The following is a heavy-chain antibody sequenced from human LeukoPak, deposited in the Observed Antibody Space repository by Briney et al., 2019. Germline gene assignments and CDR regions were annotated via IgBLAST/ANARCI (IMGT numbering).Heavy chain of an antibody. CDR2: ISGFGDTV. V-gene: IGHV3-48*03. J-gene: IGHJ4*02. Sequence: GGSLRLSCAASEFTFTSYEMNWVRQAPGKGLEWISYISGFGDTVYYADSVKGRFTISRDSSRNTLYLQLNSLRAEDTAVYYCARAMALIVDYWGQGTLVTVSS. CDR1: EFTFTSYE. CDR3: ARAMALIVDY. D-gene: IGHD3-22*01.